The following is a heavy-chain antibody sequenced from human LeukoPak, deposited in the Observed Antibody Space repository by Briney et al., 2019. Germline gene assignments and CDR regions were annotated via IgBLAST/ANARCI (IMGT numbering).Heavy chain of an antibody. V-gene: IGHV3-11*04. D-gene: IGHD2-21*02. Sequence: GGSLRLSCAASGFTFSGYYMAWIRQAPGKGLEYISHISASGSTIHYGDSVKGRFTIFRDDARNSVYLQMTSLRAEDTATYFCARDCGGHCYSVFDYWGQGALVTVSS. J-gene: IGHJ4*02. CDR1: GFTFSGYY. CDR3: ARDCGGHCYSVFDY. CDR2: ISASGSTI.